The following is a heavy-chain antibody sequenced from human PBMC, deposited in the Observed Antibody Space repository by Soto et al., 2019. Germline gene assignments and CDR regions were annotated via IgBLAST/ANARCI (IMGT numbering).Heavy chain of an antibody. D-gene: IGHD4-17*01. J-gene: IGHJ6*02. Sequence: GGSLRLSCAASGFTFSSYSMKWVRQAPGKGLEWVSSISSSSSYIYYADSVKGQVTISADKSISTAYLQWSSLKASDTAMYYCARLPKDYGGNFYYGMDVWGQGTTVTVSS. CDR1: GFTFSSYS. CDR2: ISSSSSYI. CDR3: ARLPKDYGGNFYYGMDV. V-gene: IGHV3-21*04.